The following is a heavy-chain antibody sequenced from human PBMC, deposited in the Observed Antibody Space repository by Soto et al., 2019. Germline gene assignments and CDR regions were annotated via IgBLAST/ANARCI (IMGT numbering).Heavy chain of an antibody. CDR1: GGSISSGDYY. V-gene: IGHV4-61*02. CDR3: ARDRTARGDWFDP. CDR2: IYTSGST. D-gene: IGHD6-6*01. J-gene: IGHJ5*02. Sequence: PSETLSLTCTVSGGSISSGDYYWSWIRQPPGKGLEWIGRIYTSGSTNYNPSLKSRVTMSVDTSKNQFSLKLNSVTAADTAVYYCARDRTARGDWFDPWGQGTLVTVSS.